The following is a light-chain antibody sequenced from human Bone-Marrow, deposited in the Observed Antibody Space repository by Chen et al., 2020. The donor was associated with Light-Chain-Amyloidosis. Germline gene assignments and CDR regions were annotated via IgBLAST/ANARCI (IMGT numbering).Light chain of an antibody. V-gene: IGLV3-25*03. Sequence: SSELKQPPSVSVSPGQTARITCSGDELPKQYVDWFQQKPGQAPVLVMYKDNERPSGFPERFSGSSSGTTVTLTISRVQTEDAADYYCQSTDSTATYGVFGGGTQLTVL. CDR3: QSTDSTATYGV. CDR1: ELPKQY. J-gene: IGLJ3*02. CDR2: KDN.